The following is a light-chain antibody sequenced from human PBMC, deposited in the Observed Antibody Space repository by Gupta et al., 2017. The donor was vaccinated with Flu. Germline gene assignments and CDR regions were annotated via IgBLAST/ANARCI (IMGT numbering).Light chain of an antibody. CDR2: AAS. V-gene: IGKV1-9*01. J-gene: IGKJ1*01. CDR1: QGISSS. CDR3: QQASAYPRT. Sequence: PSFLSAAVGDRVVITCRSSQGISSSLAWYQQKPGKAPKLLLYAASTLQSGVPSRFSGSGSGTEFTLTISSLQPEDFATYYCQQASAYPRTFGQGTKVEIK.